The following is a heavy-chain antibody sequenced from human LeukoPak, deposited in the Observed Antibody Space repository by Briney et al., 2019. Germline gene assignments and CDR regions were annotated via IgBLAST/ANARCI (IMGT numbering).Heavy chain of an antibody. CDR3: ARGGYSSSWVHLDY. V-gene: IGHV3-53*01. J-gene: IGHJ4*02. CDR2: IYSGGST. D-gene: IGHD6-13*01. Sequence: GGSLRLSCAASGFTVSSNYMSWVRQAPGKGLEWVSVIYSGGSTYYADSVKGRFTISRDNSKNTLYLQMNSLRAEDTAVYYCARGGYSSSWVHLDYSGQGTLVTVSS. CDR1: GFTVSSNY.